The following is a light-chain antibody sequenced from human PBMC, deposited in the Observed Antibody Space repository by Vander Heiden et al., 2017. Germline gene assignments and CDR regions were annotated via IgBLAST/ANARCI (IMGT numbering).Light chain of an antibody. V-gene: IGLV2-23*02. Sequence: QSALTQPASVSGSPGQSHGISCPGTSRDVGSYNLVSWYQHHPDNPLNLMIYEVSRRPAGVSSCFSGSKSGNTATLTLAGHQAEDDADYYCCTHAGSSSLVFGAGTKLTVL. CDR2: EVS. CDR3: CTHAGSSSLV. J-gene: IGLJ1*01. CDR1: SRDVGSYNL.